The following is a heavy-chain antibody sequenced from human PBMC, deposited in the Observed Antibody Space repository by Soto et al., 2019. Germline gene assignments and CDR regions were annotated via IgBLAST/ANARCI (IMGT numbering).Heavy chain of an antibody. J-gene: IGHJ4*02. Sequence: EVQLVESGGGLVQPGGSLRLSCAASGFTFSSYEMNWVRQAPGKGLEWVANIKQDGSDKYYVDSVKGRFTMSRDNAENSLYLQMNSLRAEDTAVYYCASAPWHTLGYWGQGTLVTVSS. V-gene: IGHV3-7*03. D-gene: IGHD2-2*02. CDR2: IKQDGSDK. CDR3: ASAPWHTLGY. CDR1: GFTFSSYE.